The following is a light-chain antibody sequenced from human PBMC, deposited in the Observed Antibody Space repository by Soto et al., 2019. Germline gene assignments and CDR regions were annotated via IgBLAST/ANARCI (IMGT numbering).Light chain of an antibody. V-gene: IGLV2-14*03. CDR2: DVT. Sequence: QSALTQPASVSGSPGQSITVSCTGSSSDVGAYNYVSWYQQHPGKAPKLIIYDVTNRPSGISSRFSGAKSSNTASLTISGLQAEDEADYYCSSYLSSRTYVFGTGTKLTVL. CDR3: SSYLSSRTYV. J-gene: IGLJ1*01. CDR1: SSDVGAYNY.